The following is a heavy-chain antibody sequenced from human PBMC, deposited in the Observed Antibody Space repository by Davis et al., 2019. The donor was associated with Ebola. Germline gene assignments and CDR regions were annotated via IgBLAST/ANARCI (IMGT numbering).Heavy chain of an antibody. CDR2: INSDGSST. D-gene: IGHD6-13*01. J-gene: IGHJ4*02. CDR1: GFTFSSYW. Sequence: GESLKISCAASGFTFSSYWMHWVRQAPGKGLVWVSRINSDGSSTSYADSVKGRFTISRDNAKNTLYLQMNSLRAEDTAVYYCARVPGIAAAGDYWGQGTLVTVSS. V-gene: IGHV3-74*01. CDR3: ARVPGIAAAGDY.